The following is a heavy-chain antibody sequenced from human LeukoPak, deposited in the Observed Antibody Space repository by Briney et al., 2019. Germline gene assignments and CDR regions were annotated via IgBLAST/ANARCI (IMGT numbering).Heavy chain of an antibody. V-gene: IGHV1-18*01. J-gene: IGHJ4*02. CDR1: GYTFISHG. Sequence: GASVKVSCKASGYTFISHGISWVRQAPGQGLEWMGWISTYNGNTNFAQKLQGRVTMTTDTSTSTAYMELRSLGSDDTAVYYCARDRRDYYDISGFDFWGQGTLVTVSS. D-gene: IGHD3-22*01. CDR2: ISTYNGNT. CDR3: ARDRRDYYDISGFDF.